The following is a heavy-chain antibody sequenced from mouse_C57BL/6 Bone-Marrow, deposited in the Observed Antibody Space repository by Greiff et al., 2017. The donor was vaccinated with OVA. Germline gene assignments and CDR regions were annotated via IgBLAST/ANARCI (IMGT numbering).Heavy chain of an antibody. CDR2: ISSGSSTI. V-gene: IGHV5-17*01. Sequence: EVKLMESGGGLVKPGGSLKLSCAASGFTFSDYGMHWVRQAPEKGLEWVAYISSGSSTIYYADTVMGRFTISRDNAKNTLFLQMTSLRSEDTAMYYCARGLLSFADWGQGTLVTVSA. CDR1: GFTFSDYG. J-gene: IGHJ3*01. CDR3: ARGLLSFAD. D-gene: IGHD2-1*01.